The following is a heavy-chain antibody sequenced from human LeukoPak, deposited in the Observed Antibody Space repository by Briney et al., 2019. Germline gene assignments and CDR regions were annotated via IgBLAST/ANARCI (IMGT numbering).Heavy chain of an antibody. Sequence: GGSLRLSCAASGFTFSNFWMHWVRQAPGKGLVWVALIYGDGSFTRYADSVKGRFTISRDNSENTLYLQMNSLTVDDTAVYFCAKERQTGDYFTSDYWGQGTLVTVSS. CDR1: GFTFSNFW. V-gene: IGHV3-74*01. CDR3: AKERQTGDYFTSDY. J-gene: IGHJ4*02. D-gene: IGHD4-17*01. CDR2: IYGDGSFT.